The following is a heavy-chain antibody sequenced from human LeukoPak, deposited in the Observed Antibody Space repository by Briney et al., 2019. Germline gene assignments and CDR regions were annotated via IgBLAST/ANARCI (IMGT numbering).Heavy chain of an antibody. CDR1: GGSFSGYY. CDR3: ASPRDVVVVVAATAGYFDL. J-gene: IGHJ2*01. D-gene: IGHD2-15*01. CDR2: IYHSGST. V-gene: IGHV4-34*01. Sequence: SETLSLTCAVYGGSFSGYYWSWIRQPPGKGLEWIGSIYHSGSTFYNPSLKNRVTISVDTSKNQFSLKLTSVTAADTAVYYCASPRDVVVVVAATAGYFDLWGRGTLVTVSS.